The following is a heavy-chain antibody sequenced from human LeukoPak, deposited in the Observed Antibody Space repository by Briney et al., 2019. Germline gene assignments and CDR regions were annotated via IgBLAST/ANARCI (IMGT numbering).Heavy chain of an antibody. Sequence: PGGSLRLSCAASGFTFSSYGMHWVRQAPGKGLEWVAFIRYDGSNKYYADSVKGRFTISRDNSKNTLYLQMNSLRAEDTAVYYCAKDGRYYDFWSGYLKPAYYYYYMDVWGKGTTVTVSS. D-gene: IGHD3-3*01. CDR3: AKDGRYYDFWSGYLKPAYYYYYMDV. V-gene: IGHV3-30*02. CDR2: IRYDGSNK. CDR1: GFTFSSYG. J-gene: IGHJ6*03.